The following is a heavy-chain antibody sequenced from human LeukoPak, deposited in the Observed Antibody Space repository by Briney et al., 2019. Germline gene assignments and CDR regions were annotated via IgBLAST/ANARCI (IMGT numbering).Heavy chain of an antibody. CDR1: GGSISSYY. D-gene: IGHD6-13*01. Sequence: SETLSLTCTVSGGSISSYYWNWIRQPAGKGLEWIGRIYVTGSTNYNPSLKSRVTMSVDTSKNQFSLKLTSVTAADTAVYYCARDNLYSSNWFDYWGQGTLVTVSS. CDR3: ARDNLYSSNWFDY. CDR2: IYVTGST. J-gene: IGHJ4*02. V-gene: IGHV4-4*07.